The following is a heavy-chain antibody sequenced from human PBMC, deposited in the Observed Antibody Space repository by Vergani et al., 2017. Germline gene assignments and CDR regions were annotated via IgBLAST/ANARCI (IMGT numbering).Heavy chain of an antibody. J-gene: IGHJ6*03. Sequence: QVQLVQSGAEVKKPGASVKVSCKASGYTFTNYYMHWVRQAPGQGLEWMGWINPNSGGTNYAQKFRGRVTMTRDTSISTAYMELCRLRSDDTAVYYCARDGLSYCSSTSCHLWTWGYYMDVWGKXP. CDR3: ARDGLSYCSSTSCHLWTWGYYMDV. CDR2: INPNSGGT. CDR1: GYTFTNYY. V-gene: IGHV1-2*02. D-gene: IGHD2-2*01.